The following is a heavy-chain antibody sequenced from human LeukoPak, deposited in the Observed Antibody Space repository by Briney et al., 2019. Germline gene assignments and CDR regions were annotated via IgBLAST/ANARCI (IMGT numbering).Heavy chain of an antibody. V-gene: IGHV1-2*02. CDR3: ASPSVSDYGDYAFDY. CDR1: GYTFTGYY. CDR2: INPNSGGT. D-gene: IGHD4-17*01. Sequence: ASVKVSCKASGYTFTGYYMHWVRQAPGQGLEWMGWINPNSGGTNYAQKVQGRVTMTRDTSISTAYMELSRLRSDDTAVYYCASPSVSDYGDYAFDYWGQGTLVTVSS. J-gene: IGHJ4*02.